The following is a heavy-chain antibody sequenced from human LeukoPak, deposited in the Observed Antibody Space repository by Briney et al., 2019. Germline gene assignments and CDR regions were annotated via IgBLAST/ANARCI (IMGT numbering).Heavy chain of an antibody. CDR3: ARWAAAGGFDY. D-gene: IGHD6-13*01. CDR2: IGTAGDT. J-gene: IGHJ4*02. CDR1: GFTFSSYD. V-gene: IGHV3-13*01. Sequence: GGSLRLSCAASGFTFSSYDMHWVRHATGKGLEWVSAIGTAGDTYYPGSVKGRFTISRENAKNSLYLQMNSLRAEDTAVYYCARWAAAGGFDYWGQGTLVTVSS.